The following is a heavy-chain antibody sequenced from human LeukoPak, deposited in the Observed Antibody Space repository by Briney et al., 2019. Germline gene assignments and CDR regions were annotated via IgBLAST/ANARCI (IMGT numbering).Heavy chain of an antibody. Sequence: SVKVSCKASGGTLRNYAISWVRQAPGQGLEWMGGLIPLFGRAEYAQKFQGRLTITADEPTNTAYMELNFLRSEDTAVYYCARGRPVITMIVVASFDYWGQGTLVTVSS. D-gene: IGHD3-22*01. CDR1: GGTLRNYA. V-gene: IGHV1-69*01. CDR2: LIPLFGRA. CDR3: ARGRPVITMIVVASFDY. J-gene: IGHJ4*02.